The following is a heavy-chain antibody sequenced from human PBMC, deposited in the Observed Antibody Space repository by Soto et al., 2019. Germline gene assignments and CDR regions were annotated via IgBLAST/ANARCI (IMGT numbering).Heavy chain of an antibody. D-gene: IGHD3-22*01. CDR1: GFTFSNYA. V-gene: IGHV3-23*01. CDR3: AKELSSLGWLALGAPFDS. CDR2: ISANGRNA. J-gene: IGHJ4*02. Sequence: PGGSLRLSCAPSGFTFSNYAMNWIRQAPGKGLEWLSSISANGRNAYYADSVKGRFTISRDRSKNTLYLQVDSLRVEDTAIYFCAKELSSLGWLALGAPFDSWGQGTLVTVSS.